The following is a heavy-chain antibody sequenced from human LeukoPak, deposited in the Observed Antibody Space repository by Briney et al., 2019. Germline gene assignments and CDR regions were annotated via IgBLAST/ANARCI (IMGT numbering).Heavy chain of an antibody. D-gene: IGHD3-22*01. J-gene: IGHJ4*02. CDR3: AKVPQARLVVAYRTKKYYFDY. V-gene: IGHV3-74*01. CDR1: GLTFSNEW. CDR2: IDGDGSCT. Sequence: GGSLRLSCAASGLTFSNEWMHGGRQAPGKGGGGVSGIDGDGSCTSYAHSVNGRFTISRDNANNTSYLQLNSLRAEDTAVYYCAKVPQARLVVAYRTKKYYFDYWGQGTLVTVSS.